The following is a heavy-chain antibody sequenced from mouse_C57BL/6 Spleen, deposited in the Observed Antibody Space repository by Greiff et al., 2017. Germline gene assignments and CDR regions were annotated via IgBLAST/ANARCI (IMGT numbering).Heavy chain of an antibody. CDR1: GYSITSGYY. CDR3: AREDNWFMDY. Sequence: EVQLVESGPGLVKPSQSLSLTCSVTGYSITSGYYWNWIRQFPGNKLEWMGYISYDGSNNYNPSLKNRISITRDTSKNQFFLKLNSVTTEDTATYYCAREDNWFMDYWGQGTSVTVSS. J-gene: IGHJ4*01. V-gene: IGHV3-6*01. CDR2: ISYDGSN. D-gene: IGHD4-1*01.